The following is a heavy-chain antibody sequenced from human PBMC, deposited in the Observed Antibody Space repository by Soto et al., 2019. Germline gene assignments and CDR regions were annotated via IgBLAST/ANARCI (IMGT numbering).Heavy chain of an antibody. CDR2: IIPIFGTA. CDR1: GGTFSSYA. CDR3: ARDCSSTSRYSHYYYYYGMDV. D-gene: IGHD2-2*01. J-gene: IGHJ6*02. V-gene: IGHV1-69*06. Sequence: ASVKVSCKASGGTFSSYAISWVRQAPGQGLEWMGGIIPIFGTANYAQKFQGRVTITADKSTSTAYMELSSLRSEDTAVYYCARDCSSTSRYSHYYYYYGMDVWGQGTTVTVS.